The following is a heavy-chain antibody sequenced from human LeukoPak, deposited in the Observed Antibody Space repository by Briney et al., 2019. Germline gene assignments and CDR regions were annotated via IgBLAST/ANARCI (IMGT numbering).Heavy chain of an antibody. CDR2: ISSSSSHI. J-gene: IGHJ4*02. CDR1: GFTFSTYG. Sequence: PGGSLRLSCAASGFTFSTYGMNWVRQAPGKGLEWVSSISSSSSHIYYADSMKGRFTISRDDAKNSLYLQMNSLRAEDTAVYYCASTSGSYYPYYFDYWGQGTLVTVSS. D-gene: IGHD1-26*01. CDR3: ASTSGSYYPYYFDY. V-gene: IGHV3-21*01.